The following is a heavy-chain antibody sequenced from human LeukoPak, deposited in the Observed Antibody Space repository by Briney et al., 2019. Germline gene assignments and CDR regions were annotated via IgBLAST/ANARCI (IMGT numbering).Heavy chain of an antibody. CDR1: GGSISSGSYY. Sequence: PSETLSLTCTVSGGSISSGSYYWSWIRQPAGKGLEWIGRIYTSGSTNYNPSLKSRVTISVDTSKNQFSLKLSSVTAADTAVYYCARDKGYPPRYCTNGVCYGTDAFDIWGQGTMVTVSS. CDR3: ARDKGYPPRYCTNGVCYGTDAFDI. CDR2: IYTSGST. J-gene: IGHJ3*02. D-gene: IGHD2-8*01. V-gene: IGHV4-61*02.